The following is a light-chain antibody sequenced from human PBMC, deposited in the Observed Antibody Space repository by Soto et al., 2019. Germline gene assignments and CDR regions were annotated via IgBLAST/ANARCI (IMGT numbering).Light chain of an antibody. V-gene: IGKV1-5*03. Sequence: DIQMTQAPSTLSGSVGDRVTITCRASQTISSWLAWYQQKPGKAPKLLIYKASTLKSGVPSRFSGSGSGTEFTLTISRPQPDDFATYYVQHYNGNSEAFGQGTKVELK. CDR3: QHYNGNSEA. J-gene: IGKJ1*01. CDR2: KAS. CDR1: QTISSW.